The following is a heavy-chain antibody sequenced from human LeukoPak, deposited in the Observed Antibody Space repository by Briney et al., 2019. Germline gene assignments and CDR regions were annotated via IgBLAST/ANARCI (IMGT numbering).Heavy chain of an antibody. J-gene: IGHJ4*02. CDR3: AKVVVVVPAARAFDY. D-gene: IGHD2-2*01. CDR2: ISGSGGST. V-gene: IGHV3-23*01. CDR1: GFTFSSYA. Sequence: GGSLRLSCAASGFTFSSYAMSWVRQAPGKGLEWVSAISGSGGSTYYADSVKGRFTISRDNSKNTLYPQMNSLRAEDTAVYYCAKVVVVVPAARAFDYWGQGTLVTVSS.